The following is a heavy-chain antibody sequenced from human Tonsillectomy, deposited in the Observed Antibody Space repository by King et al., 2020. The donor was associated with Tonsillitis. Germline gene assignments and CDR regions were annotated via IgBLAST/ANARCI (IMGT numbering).Heavy chain of an antibody. CDR1: GGSVSRFY. V-gene: IGHV4-59*02. J-gene: IGHJ4*02. D-gene: IGHD2-21*02. CDR2: IYHDGST. CDR3: ARTLGLSFCGGDCYPPTLFDY. Sequence: QLQLQESGPGLVKPSETLSLRCTVSGGSVSRFYWSWIRQSPGMGLEWIGCIYHDGSTIYNPSLKNRVTISIDTSNNHFSLRLRSVSAADTALYFCARTLGLSFCGGDCYPPTLFDYWGQRALVTVSS.